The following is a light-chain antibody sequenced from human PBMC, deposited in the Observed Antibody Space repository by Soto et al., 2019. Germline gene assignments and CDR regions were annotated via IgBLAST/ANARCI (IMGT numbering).Light chain of an antibody. J-gene: IGKJ1*01. V-gene: IGKV3-20*01. CDR2: GAS. CDR1: QSVSNNY. CDR3: QQYAASPRT. Sequence: EVVLTQSPGTLSLSPRERATLSCRASQSVSNNYLAWYQHKPGQAPRLLIYGASNRAPGLPDRFSGSGSGPHFTLTISRRQPEDFAVYYCQQYAASPRTFGQGTLVEVK.